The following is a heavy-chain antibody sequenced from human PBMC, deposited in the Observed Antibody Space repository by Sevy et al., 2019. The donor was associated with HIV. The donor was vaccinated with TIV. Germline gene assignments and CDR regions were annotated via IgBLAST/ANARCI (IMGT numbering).Heavy chain of an antibody. D-gene: IGHD5-18*01. Sequence: GGSLRLSCAASGFTFTNTWMSWVRQAPGKGLEWVGRIKSKTDGGTGDYAAPGKGRFSISRDDSKNTLYLQMNSLKTEDTAVYYCSTGDPYNRYGYMRPYFFDYWGQGTLVTVSS. V-gene: IGHV3-15*01. CDR3: STGDPYNRYGYMRPYFFDY. CDR2: IKSKTDGGTG. CDR1: GFTFTNTW. J-gene: IGHJ4*02.